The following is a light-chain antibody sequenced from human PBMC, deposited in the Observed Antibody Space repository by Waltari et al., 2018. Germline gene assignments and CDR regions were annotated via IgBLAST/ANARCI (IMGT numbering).Light chain of an antibody. CDR2: AAS. Sequence: AIQMTQSPSSLSASVGDRITITCRASQAIRNDLGWYQQKPGKAPNLLIYAASSLQSGVPSRFSGSGSGTDFTLTISSLQPEDFATYYCLQDYNYPHTFGQGTKVEIK. J-gene: IGKJ1*01. V-gene: IGKV1-6*01. CDR3: LQDYNYPHT. CDR1: QAIRND.